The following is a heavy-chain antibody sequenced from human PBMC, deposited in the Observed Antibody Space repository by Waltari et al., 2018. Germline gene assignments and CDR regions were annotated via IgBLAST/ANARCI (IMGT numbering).Heavy chain of an antibody. D-gene: IGHD2-15*01. V-gene: IGHV1-69*05. CDR1: GGTFSSYD. J-gene: IGHJ4*02. CDR2: IIPIFGTA. CDR3: AREGFRYCSGGSCYAY. Sequence: QVQLVQSGAEVKKPGSSVKVSCKASGGTFSSYDISWVRQAPGQGLEWMGGIIPIFGTANYAQKFQGRVTITTDESTSTAYMELSSLRSEDTAVYYCAREGFRYCSGGSCYAYWGQGTLVTVSS.